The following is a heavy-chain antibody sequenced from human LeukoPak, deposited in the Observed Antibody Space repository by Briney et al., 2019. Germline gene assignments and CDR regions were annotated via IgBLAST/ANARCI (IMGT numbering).Heavy chain of an antibody. CDR1: GDSVSGNIVA. CDR2: TNYRSKWYN. D-gene: IGHD6-19*01. Sequence: SQTLSLTCDISGDSVSGNIVAWNWIKQSPSGGLEWLGRTNYRSKWYNDYAVSVRGRITINPVTSRNRISLQLDSVTPEDTAVYYCARGSSGSFDYWGQGTLVTVSS. V-gene: IGHV6-1*01. CDR3: ARGSSGSFDY. J-gene: IGHJ4*02.